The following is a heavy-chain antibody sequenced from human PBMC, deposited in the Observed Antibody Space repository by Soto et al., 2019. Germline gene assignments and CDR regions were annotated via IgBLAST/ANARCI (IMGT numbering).Heavy chain of an antibody. D-gene: IGHD3-10*01. CDR2: IIPIFGTA. Sequence: SVKVSCKASGGTFSSYAISWVRQAPGQGLEWMGGIIPIFGTANYAQKFQGRVTITADKSTSTAYMELSSLRSEDTAVYYCARLNYYGSGSYSHYYYYGMDVWGQGTTVTVSS. CDR3: ARLNYYGSGSYSHYYYYGMDV. V-gene: IGHV1-69*06. J-gene: IGHJ6*02. CDR1: GGTFSSYA.